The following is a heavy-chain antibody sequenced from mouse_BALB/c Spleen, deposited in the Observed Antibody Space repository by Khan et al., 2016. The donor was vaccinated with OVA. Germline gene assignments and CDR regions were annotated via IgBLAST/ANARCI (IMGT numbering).Heavy chain of an antibody. V-gene: IGHV1-77*01. Sequence: QMQLEESGAELARPGASVKMSCKASGYTFTDYYINWVKQRTGQGLEWIGEISPGSGDTYYTEKFKGKAILTADTSSRTVYMQFSSLTAEASAVYVCARRNYFGYTFAYWGQGTLVTVSA. J-gene: IGHJ3*01. CDR1: GYTFTDYY. CDR3: ARRNYFGYTFAY. D-gene: IGHD1-2*01. CDR2: ISPGSGDT.